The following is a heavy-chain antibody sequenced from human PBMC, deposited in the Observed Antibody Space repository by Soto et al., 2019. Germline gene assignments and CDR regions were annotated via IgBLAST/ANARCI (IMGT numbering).Heavy chain of an antibody. J-gene: IGHJ4*02. CDR1: GGTFSSDS. CDR2: IIPMFDTP. V-gene: IGHV1-69*12. D-gene: IGHD2-15*01. CDR3: ARSGGLDRDFNY. Sequence: QVQLVQSGAEVKKPGSSVKVSCKASGGTFSSDSFSWARQAPGQGLEWMGGIIPMFDTPIYAQKFQDRVTITADESTSTAYMQLSSLRSGGTAVYYCARSGGLDRDFNYWGQGSLVTVSS.